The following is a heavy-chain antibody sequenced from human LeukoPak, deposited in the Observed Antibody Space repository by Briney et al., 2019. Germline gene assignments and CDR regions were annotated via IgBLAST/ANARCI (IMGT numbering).Heavy chain of an antibody. Sequence: SQTLSLTCAISGDSVSSNSAGWNWIRQSPSRGLEWLGRTYYRSKWYNDFAPSVRNRITINPDTSKNQFSLQLNSVTPEDTAVYYCERGGLISLANTPFGVFDIGGKGKMVSVSS. J-gene: IGHJ3*02. V-gene: IGHV6-1*01. CDR3: ERGGLISLANTPFGVFDI. D-gene: IGHD3-16*01. CDR2: TYYRSKWYN. CDR1: GDSVSSNSAG.